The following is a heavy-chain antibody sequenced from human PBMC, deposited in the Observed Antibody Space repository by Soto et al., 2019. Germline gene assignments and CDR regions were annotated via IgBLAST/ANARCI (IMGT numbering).Heavy chain of an antibody. CDR1: GGSISSYY. Sequence: SLTCTVSGGSISSYYWSWIRQPAGQGLEWIGRIYTSGSTNYNPSLKSRVTMSVDTSKNQFFLNLSSVTAADTAEYYCARGDHYCESSGYYYRDMDGWGQGTTVTGSS. CDR3: ARGDHYCESSGYYYRDMDG. D-gene: IGHD3-22*01. CDR2: IYTSGST. V-gene: IGHV4-4*07. J-gene: IGHJ6*02.